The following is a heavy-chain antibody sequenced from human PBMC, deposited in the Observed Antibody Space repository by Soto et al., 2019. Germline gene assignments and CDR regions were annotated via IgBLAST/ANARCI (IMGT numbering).Heavy chain of an antibody. CDR1: GFTFSSYS. CDR3: ARDLNYGPFDY. D-gene: IGHD4-17*01. CDR2: ISSSSSTI. Sequence: EVQLVESGGGLVQPGGSLRLSCAASGFTFSSYSMNWVHQAPGKGLEWVSYISSSSSTIYYADSVRGRFTISRDNAKNSLYLQMNSLRAEDTAVYYCARDLNYGPFDYWGQGTLVTVSS. J-gene: IGHJ4*02. V-gene: IGHV3-48*01.